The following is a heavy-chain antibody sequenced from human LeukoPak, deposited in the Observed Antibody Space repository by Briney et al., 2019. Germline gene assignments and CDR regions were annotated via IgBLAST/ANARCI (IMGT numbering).Heavy chain of an antibody. CDR2: IIPIFGTA. CDR1: GGTFSSSS. CDR3: ASERRSIAAAGFLG. Sequence: SVKVSCKASGGTFSSSSISWVRQAPGQGLEWMGGIIPIFGTANYAQKFQGRVTITADESTRTAYMKLSSLRSEDTAVYYCASERRSIAAAGFLGWGQGTLVTVSS. D-gene: IGHD6-13*01. V-gene: IGHV1-69*13. J-gene: IGHJ4*02.